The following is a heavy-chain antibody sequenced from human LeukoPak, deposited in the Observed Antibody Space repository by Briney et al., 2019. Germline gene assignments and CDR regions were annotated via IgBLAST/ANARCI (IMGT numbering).Heavy chain of an antibody. CDR1: GGSISSGGYS. D-gene: IGHD1-26*01. J-gene: IGHJ4*02. CDR2: IYHSGST. CDR3: ARRGSYKYYFDY. Sequence: SETLSLTCAVSGGSISSGGYSWSWIRQPPGKGLEWIGYIYHSGSTYYNPSLKSRVTISVDTSKNQFSLKLSSVTAADMAVYYCARRGSYKYYFDYWGQGTLVTVSS. V-gene: IGHV4-30-2*01.